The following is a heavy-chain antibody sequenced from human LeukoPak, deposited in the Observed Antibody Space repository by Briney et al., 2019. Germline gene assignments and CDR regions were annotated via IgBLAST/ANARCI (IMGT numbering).Heavy chain of an antibody. CDR3: ARVVGNWFDP. Sequence: GGSLRLSCEASGFTFSNSAMTWVRQVPGKGPEWISSISNSGDKTYYADFVKGRFTIARDNAKNSLYLQMNSLRAEDTAVYYCARVVGNWFDPWGQGTLVTVSS. CDR1: GFTFSNSA. D-gene: IGHD6-6*01. CDR2: ISNSGDKT. J-gene: IGHJ5*02. V-gene: IGHV3-21*01.